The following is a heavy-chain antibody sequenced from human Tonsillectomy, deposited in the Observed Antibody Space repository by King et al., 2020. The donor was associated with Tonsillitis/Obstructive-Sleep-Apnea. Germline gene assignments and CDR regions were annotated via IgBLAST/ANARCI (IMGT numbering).Heavy chain of an antibody. V-gene: IGHV3-30*01. J-gene: IGHJ4*02. CDR3: ARDRPASGPNSNDYGDYGTDY. Sequence: HVQLVESGGGVVQPGRSLRLSCAASGFTFSSHAMHWFRQAPGTGLEWVAVISYDGINKYYEDSVKGRFTISRDNSNNTLYMQINSRRAEDTAVYYWARDRPASGPNSNDYGDYGTDYWGQGTLVTVSS. D-gene: IGHD4-17*01. CDR2: ISYDGINK. CDR1: GFTFSSHA.